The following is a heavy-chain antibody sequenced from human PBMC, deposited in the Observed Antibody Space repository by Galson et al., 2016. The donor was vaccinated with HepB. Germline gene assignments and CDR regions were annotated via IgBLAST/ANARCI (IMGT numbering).Heavy chain of an antibody. D-gene: IGHD3-10*01. V-gene: IGHV4-34*01. Sequence: SETLSLTCAVYGGSFSGFYWSWIRQPPGKGLEWIGEINHSGGTNYNPSLKSRVTISIDTSKTQFSLKLSSVTAADTAVYYCARVVLWFGESELMDVWGLGTTVTVSS. CDR1: GGSFSGFY. J-gene: IGHJ6*02. CDR3: ARVVLWFGESELMDV. CDR2: INHSGGT.